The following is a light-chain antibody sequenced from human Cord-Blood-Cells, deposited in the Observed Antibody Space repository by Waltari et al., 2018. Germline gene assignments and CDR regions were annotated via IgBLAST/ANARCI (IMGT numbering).Light chain of an antibody. CDR1: QSVSSSY. Sequence: EIVLTRSPGTLSLSPGESATLSCRASQSVSSSYLAWYQQKPGQAPRLLIYGASSRATGIPDRFSGSGSGTDFTLTISRLEPEDFAVYYCQQYGSSPPWTFGQGTKVEIK. J-gene: IGKJ1*01. V-gene: IGKV3-20*01. CDR2: GAS. CDR3: QQYGSSPPWT.